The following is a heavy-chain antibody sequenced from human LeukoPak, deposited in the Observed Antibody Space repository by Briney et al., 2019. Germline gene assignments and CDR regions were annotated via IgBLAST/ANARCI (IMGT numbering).Heavy chain of an antibody. V-gene: IGHV3-30*19. D-gene: IGHD3-10*01. CDR1: GFTFSSYG. CDR3: ARGQGYYGSGSYSIHYGMDV. CDR2: ISYDGSNK. J-gene: IGHJ6*02. Sequence: GGSLRLPCAASGFTFSSYGMHWVRQAPGKGLEWVAVISYDGSNKYYADSVKGRFTISRDNSKNTLYLQMNSLRAEDTAVYYCARGQGYYGSGSYSIHYGMDVWGQGTTVTVSS.